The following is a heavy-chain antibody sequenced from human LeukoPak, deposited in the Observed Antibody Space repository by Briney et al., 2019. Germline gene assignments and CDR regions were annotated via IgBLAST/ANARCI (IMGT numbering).Heavy chain of an antibody. CDR3: ARSLITTDHWFDP. CDR2: ISYDGSNK. V-gene: IGHV3-30*04. Sequence: GGSLRLSCAASGFTFSSDAMSWVRQAPGKGLEWVAVISYDGSNKYYADSVKGRFTISRDNSKNTLYLQMNSLRAEDTAVYYCARSLITTDHWFDPWGQGTLVTVSS. CDR1: GFTFSSDA. J-gene: IGHJ5*02. D-gene: IGHD3-22*01.